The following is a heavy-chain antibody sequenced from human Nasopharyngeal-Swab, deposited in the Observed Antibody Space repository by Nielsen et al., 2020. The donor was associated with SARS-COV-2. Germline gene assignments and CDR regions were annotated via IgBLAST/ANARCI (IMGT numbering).Heavy chain of an antibody. J-gene: IGHJ6*02. CDR2: ISTSSSYL. Sequence: GGSLRLSCAASGFTLSSNSMNWVRQAPGKGLEGVSSISTSSSYLYYADSVKGRFTISRDNPKNSLYLQMNSLRAEDTAVYYCARGRGGGYDPWGYYYYDMDVRGHGTTVTVSS. D-gene: IGHD5-12*01. V-gene: IGHV3-21*01. CDR1: GFTLSSNS. CDR3: ARGRGGGYDPWGYYYYDMDV.